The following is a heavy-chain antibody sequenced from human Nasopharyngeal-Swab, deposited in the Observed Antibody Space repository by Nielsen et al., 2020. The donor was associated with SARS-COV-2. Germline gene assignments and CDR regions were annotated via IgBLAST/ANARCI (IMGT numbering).Heavy chain of an antibody. CDR2: IKSKTDGGTT. Sequence: GESLKISCAASGFTFSNAWMSWVRQAPGKGLEWVGRIKSKTDGGTTDYAAPVKGRFTISRDDSKNTLYLQMNSLKTEDTAVYYCTTGPGGYYVDDYWGQGTLVTVSS. D-gene: IGHD1-26*01. CDR3: TTGPGGYYVDDY. CDR1: GFTFSNAW. J-gene: IGHJ4*02. V-gene: IGHV3-15*01.